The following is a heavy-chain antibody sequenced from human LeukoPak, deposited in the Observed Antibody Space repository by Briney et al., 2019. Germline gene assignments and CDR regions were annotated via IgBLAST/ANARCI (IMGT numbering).Heavy chain of an antibody. CDR3: VSTGGYAYGYN. V-gene: IGHV3-30*14. CDR2: ISYDGSNK. J-gene: IGHJ4*02. Sequence: GGSLRLSCAASGFTFSSYAMHWVRQAPGKGLELVAVISYDGSNKYYADSVKGRFTISRDTSKNTLYLQMNNLSAEDTAVYWCVSTGGYAYGYNWGQGTLVTVSS. CDR1: GFTFSSYA. D-gene: IGHD3-16*01.